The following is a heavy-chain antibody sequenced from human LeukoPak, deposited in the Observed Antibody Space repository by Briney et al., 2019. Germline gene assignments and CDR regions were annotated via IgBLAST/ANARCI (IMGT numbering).Heavy chain of an antibody. D-gene: IGHD3-22*01. CDR1: GGSISSGGYS. Sequence: SETLSLTCAVSGGSISSGGYSWRWLRQPPGKGLEWMGYIYHSGSNYYNPSLKSRVTISVDTSKNQFSLKLSSVTAADTAVYYCARHNYYDSSGYYPLGYWGQGTLVTVSS. CDR2: IYHSGSN. J-gene: IGHJ4*02. CDR3: ARHNYYDSSGYYPLGY. V-gene: IGHV4-30-2*01.